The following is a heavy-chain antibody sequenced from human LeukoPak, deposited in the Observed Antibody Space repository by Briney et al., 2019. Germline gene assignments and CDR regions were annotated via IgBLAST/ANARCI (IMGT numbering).Heavy chain of an antibody. J-gene: IGHJ4*02. CDR2: ISGSGGST. V-gene: IGHV3-23*01. Sequence: GGSLRLPCAASGFTFSSYAMSCVRQAPGKGLEWVSAISGSGGSTYYAGSVKGRFTISRDNSKNTLYLQMNSLRAEDTAVYYCAKLFGIVVVPAAIDYWGQGTLVTVSS. D-gene: IGHD2-2*01. CDR3: AKLFGIVVVPAAIDY. CDR1: GFTFSSYA.